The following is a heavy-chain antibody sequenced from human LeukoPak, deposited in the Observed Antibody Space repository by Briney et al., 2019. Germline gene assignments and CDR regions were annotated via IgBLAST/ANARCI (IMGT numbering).Heavy chain of an antibody. CDR3: ARQGPLAGEPFPLGY. D-gene: IGHD6-19*01. CDR2: IYYSGST. V-gene: IGHV4-31*03. J-gene: IGHJ4*02. Sequence: PSETLSLTCTVSGGSISSGGYYWSWIRQHPGKGLEWIGYIYYSGSTYYNPSLKSRVTISVDTSKNQFSLKLSSVTAADTAVYYCARQGPLAGEPFPLGYWGQGTLVTVSS. CDR1: GGSISSGGYY.